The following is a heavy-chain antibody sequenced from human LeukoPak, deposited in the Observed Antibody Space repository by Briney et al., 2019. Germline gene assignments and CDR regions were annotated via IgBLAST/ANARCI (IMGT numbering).Heavy chain of an antibody. CDR2: INPSGGST. CDR1: GFTFSNYY. J-gene: IGHJ4*02. Sequence: GASVKVSCKASGFTFSNYYFHWVRQAPGQGLEWMGTINPSGGSTTYAQKFQGRVTMTRDTSTSTVYMELSSLRSEDTAVYYCARDHGSAYYRAPRHWGQGTLVTVSS. V-gene: IGHV1-46*01. D-gene: IGHD3-10*01. CDR3: ARDHGSAYYRAPRH.